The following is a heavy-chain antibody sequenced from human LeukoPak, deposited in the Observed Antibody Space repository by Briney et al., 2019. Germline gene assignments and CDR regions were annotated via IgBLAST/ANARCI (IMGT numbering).Heavy chain of an antibody. Sequence: GGSLRPSCAASGFTFSSYAMSWVRQAPGKGLEWVSAISGSGGSTYYADSVKGRFTISRDNSKNTLYLQMNSLRAEDTAVYYCSTPTGKYCSGGSCYRHDAFDIWGQGTMVTVSS. V-gene: IGHV3-23*01. J-gene: IGHJ3*02. CDR2: ISGSGGST. D-gene: IGHD2-15*01. CDR1: GFTFSSYA. CDR3: STPTGKYCSGGSCYRHDAFDI.